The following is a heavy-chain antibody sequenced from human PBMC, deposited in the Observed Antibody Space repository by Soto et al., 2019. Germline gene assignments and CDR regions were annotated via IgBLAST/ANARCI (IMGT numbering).Heavy chain of an antibody. CDR1: GGTIIMYY. CDR3: ARTQQGRWFDP. J-gene: IGHJ5*02. V-gene: IGHV4-59*01. CDR2: IYYSGST. Sequence: PADTLSLTWTVSGGTIIMYYLSWIRQPPGKGLEWIGDIYYSGSTNYHASLKARVTLPVDTSKTPYSLKRSSVTAADTAVYYCARTQQGRWFDPWGQGTLVTVSS. D-gene: IGHD6-19*01.